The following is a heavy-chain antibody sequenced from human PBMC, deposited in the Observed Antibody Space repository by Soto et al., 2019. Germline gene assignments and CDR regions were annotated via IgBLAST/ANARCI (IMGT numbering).Heavy chain of an antibody. CDR1: GYTFTSYD. J-gene: IGHJ4*02. CDR2: MSPNSGNT. Sequence: GASVKVSCKASGYTFTSYDINWVRQATGQGLEWMGWMSPNSGNTGYAQKFQSRVTITTNTSTSTAYMELSSLRSEDTAVYYCATEEYYYDSSLDYWGQGTLVTVSS. CDR3: ATEEYYYDSSLDY. V-gene: IGHV1-8*01. D-gene: IGHD3-22*01.